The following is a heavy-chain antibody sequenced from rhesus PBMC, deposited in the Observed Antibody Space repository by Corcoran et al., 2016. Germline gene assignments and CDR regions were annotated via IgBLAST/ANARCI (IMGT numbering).Heavy chain of an antibody. CDR1: GFTFSSYG. CDR3: ARAHWGDYYGYGLDS. V-gene: IGHV3-54*02. D-gene: IGHD3-34*01. CDR2: LSYYGSKK. Sequence: EVQLVESGGGLVQPGGSLRLSCAASGFTFSSYGMHWVRQAPGKGLELVAVLSYYGSKKYYEDSVKDRFTISRDNSKNMLYLQMNNLKLEDTAVYYCARAHWGDYYGYGLDSWGQGVVVTVSS. J-gene: IGHJ6*01.